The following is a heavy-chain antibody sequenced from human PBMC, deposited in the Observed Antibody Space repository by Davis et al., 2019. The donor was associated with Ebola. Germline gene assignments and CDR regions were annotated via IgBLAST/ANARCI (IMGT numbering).Heavy chain of an antibody. CDR3: ARDGYSNDWGDY. CDR1: GFTFSSYN. Sequence: GESLKISCSASGFTFSSYNMNWVRQAPGKGLVWVSRITADGSSSSYADSVKGRFTISRDNAKNTLYLQMNSLRAEDTAVYYCARDGYSNDWGDYWGQGTLVTVSS. CDR2: ITADGSSS. D-gene: IGHD6-19*01. V-gene: IGHV3-74*01. J-gene: IGHJ4*02.